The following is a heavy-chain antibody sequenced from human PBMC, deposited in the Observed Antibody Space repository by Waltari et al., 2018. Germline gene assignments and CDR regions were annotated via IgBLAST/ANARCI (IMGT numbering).Heavy chain of an antibody. J-gene: IGHJ4*02. D-gene: IGHD3-22*01. CDR1: GFTFSSYT. CDR2: IISTCNSI. V-gene: IGHV3-21*06. CDR3: ATDYYDSGAYYLYFDY. Sequence: EVQLVESGGGLVKPGGSLRLSCVASGFTFSSYTMNWVRQAPGKGREWVSSIISTCNSIYYAESVKCRFTVSRDNAKNSMYLQMNSLRAEDTAVYFCATDYYDSGAYYLYFDYWGQGIRVTVSS.